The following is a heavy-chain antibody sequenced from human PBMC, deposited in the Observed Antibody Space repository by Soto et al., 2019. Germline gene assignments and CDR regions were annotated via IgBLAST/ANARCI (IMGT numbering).Heavy chain of an antibody. D-gene: IGHD6-13*01. J-gene: IGHJ5*02. CDR3: ARHRGYSSSWDSQNWFDP. Sequence: SETLSLTCNVSGGSISSSSYYWGWIRQPPGKGLEWIGSIYYSGSTYYNPSLKSRVTISVDTSKNQFSLKLSSVTAADTAVYYCARHRGYSSSWDSQNWFDPWGQGTLVTVSS. V-gene: IGHV4-39*01. CDR1: GGSISSSSYY. CDR2: IYYSGST.